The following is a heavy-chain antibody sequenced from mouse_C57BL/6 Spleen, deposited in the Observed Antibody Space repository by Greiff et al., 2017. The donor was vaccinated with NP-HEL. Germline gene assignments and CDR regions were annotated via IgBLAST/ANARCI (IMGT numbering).Heavy chain of an antibody. CDR1: GFTFSDFY. J-gene: IGHJ3*01. CDR2: SRNKANDYTT. V-gene: IGHV7-1*01. CDR3: ARGYDYDVGWFAY. D-gene: IGHD2-4*01. Sequence: EVKVVESGGGLVQSGRSLRLSCATSGFTFSDFYMEWVRQAPGKGLEWIAASRNKANDYTTEYSASVKGRFIVSRDTSQSILYIQMNALRAEDTAIYYCARGYDYDVGWFAYWGQGTLVTVSA.